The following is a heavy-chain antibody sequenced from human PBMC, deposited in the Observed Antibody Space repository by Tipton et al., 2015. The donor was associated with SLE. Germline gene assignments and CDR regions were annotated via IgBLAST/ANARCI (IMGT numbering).Heavy chain of an antibody. CDR2: VKEHGSEK. V-gene: IGHV3-7*01. J-gene: IGHJ4*02. Sequence: SLRLSCAASGFTFRNAWMSWVRQAPGKGLEWVANVKEHGSEKYYVDSVKGRFTISRDNAKNSLYLQMNSLRAEDTAVYYCARGLSGYSYGSYFDFWGQGTLVTVSS. CDR1: GFTFRNAW. CDR3: ARGLSGYSYGSYFDF. D-gene: IGHD5-18*01.